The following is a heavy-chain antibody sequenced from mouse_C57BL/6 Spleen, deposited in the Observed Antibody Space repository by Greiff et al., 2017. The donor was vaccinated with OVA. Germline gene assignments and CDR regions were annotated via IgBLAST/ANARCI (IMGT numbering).Heavy chain of an antibody. D-gene: IGHD1-1*01. CDR3: ARQTTVDSYFDV. V-gene: IGHV5-12*01. CDR2: ISNGGGST. Sequence: EVKLVESGGGLVQPGGSLKLSCAASGFTFSDYYMYWVRQTPEKRLEWVAYISNGGGSTYYPDTVKGRFTISRDNAKNTLYLQMSRLKSEDTAMYYCARQTTVDSYFDVWGTGTTVTVSS. CDR1: GFTFSDYY. J-gene: IGHJ1*03.